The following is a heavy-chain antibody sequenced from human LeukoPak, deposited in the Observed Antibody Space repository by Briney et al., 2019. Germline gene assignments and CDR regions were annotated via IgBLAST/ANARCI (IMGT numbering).Heavy chain of an antibody. Sequence: PSQTLSLTCAVSGGSISSGGYYWSWIRQPPGKGLEWIGYIYYSGSTNYNSSLKSRVTISLDTSKNQFSLKLNSVTAADTAVYYCARHRYSSSWYIDYWGQGTLVTVSS. D-gene: IGHD6-13*01. V-gene: IGHV4-61*08. CDR1: GGSISSGGYY. J-gene: IGHJ4*02. CDR2: IYYSGST. CDR3: ARHRYSSSWYIDY.